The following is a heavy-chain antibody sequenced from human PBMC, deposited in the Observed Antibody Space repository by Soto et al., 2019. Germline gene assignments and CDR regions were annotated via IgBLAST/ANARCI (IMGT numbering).Heavy chain of an antibody. J-gene: IGHJ4*02. Sequence: GASVKVSCKAAGYTFTVYYMHCVVQAPGQGLEWMGCINPNSGGTNYAQKFQGRVTMTRDTSISTAYMELSRLRSDDTAVYYCAKIWFGGYFDYWGQGTLVTVSS. D-gene: IGHD3-10*01. CDR1: GYTFTVYY. CDR3: AKIWFGGYFDY. CDR2: INPNSGGT. V-gene: IGHV1-2*02.